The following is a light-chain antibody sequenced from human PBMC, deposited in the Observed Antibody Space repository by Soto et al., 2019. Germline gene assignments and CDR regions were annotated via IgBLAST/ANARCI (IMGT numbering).Light chain of an antibody. V-gene: IGKV3-15*01. J-gene: IGKJ2*01. CDR3: QQYNNWTPYT. CDR1: QSVSSN. CDR2: GAS. Sequence: EIVMTQSPATLSVSPGERATLSCRASQSVSSNLAWYQQKPGQAPRLLIYGASTRATGVPARFSGSGSGTEFTLPISSLQSEDFAVYSCQQYNNWTPYTFGQGTKMEIK.